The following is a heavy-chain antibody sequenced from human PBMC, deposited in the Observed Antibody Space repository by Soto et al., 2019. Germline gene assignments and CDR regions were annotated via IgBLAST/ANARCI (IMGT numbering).Heavy chain of an antibody. V-gene: IGHV4-39*01. Sequence: PLEILSLTCTVSGGSISSSSCYWGWIRQPPGKGLEWIGSIYYSGSTYYNPSLKSRVTISVDTSKNQFSLKLSSVTAADTAVYYCARHYDFWSGYYILDYYYGMDVWGQGTTVTVSS. D-gene: IGHD3-3*01. CDR2: IYYSGST. J-gene: IGHJ6*02. CDR1: GGSISSSSCY. CDR3: ARHYDFWSGYYILDYYYGMDV.